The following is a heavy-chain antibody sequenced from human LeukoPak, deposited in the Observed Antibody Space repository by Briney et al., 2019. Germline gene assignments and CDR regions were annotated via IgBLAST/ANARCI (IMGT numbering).Heavy chain of an antibody. J-gene: IGHJ4*02. CDR2: IIPIFGTA. CDR3: ASIAAAGYYFDY. Sequence: SVKVSRKASGYTFTGYYMHWVRQAPGQGLEWMGRIIPIFGTANYAQKFQGRVTITTDESTSTAYMELSSLRSEDTAVYYCASIAAAGYYFDYWGQGTLVTVSS. D-gene: IGHD6-13*01. CDR1: GYTFTGYY. V-gene: IGHV1-69*05.